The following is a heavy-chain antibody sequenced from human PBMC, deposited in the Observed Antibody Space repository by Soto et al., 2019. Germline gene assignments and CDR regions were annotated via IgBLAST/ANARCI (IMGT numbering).Heavy chain of an antibody. D-gene: IGHD1-26*01. CDR2: ISYDGSNK. J-gene: IGHJ4*02. CDR3: AKGSSGSYYALYY. CDR1: GFTFSSYA. V-gene: IGHV3-30-3*01. Sequence: TGGSLRLSCAASGFTFSSYAMHWVRQAPGKGLEWVAVISYDGSNKYYADSVKGRFTISRDNSKNTLYLQMNSLRAEDTAVYYCAKGSSGSYYALYYWGQGTPVTVSS.